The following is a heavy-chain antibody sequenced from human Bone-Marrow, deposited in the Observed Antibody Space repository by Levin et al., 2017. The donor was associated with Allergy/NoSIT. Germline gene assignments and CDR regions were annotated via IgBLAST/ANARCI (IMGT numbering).Heavy chain of an antibody. V-gene: IGHV1-24*01. CDR2: YDPENGET. CDR1: GYSFSEVS. Sequence: ASVKVSCKVSGYSFSEVSMQWVRQAPGKGLEWMGGYDPENGETIYAQKFKGRVTMTEDTSTETAFMELSSLRSEDTAVYYCARGVMIRFGGVIAAYGMDVWGQGTTVTVSS. CDR3: ARGVMIRFGGVIAAYGMDV. J-gene: IGHJ6*02. D-gene: IGHD3-16*02.